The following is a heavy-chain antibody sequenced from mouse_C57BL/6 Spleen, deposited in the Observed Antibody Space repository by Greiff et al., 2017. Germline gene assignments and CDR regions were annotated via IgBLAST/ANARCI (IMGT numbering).Heavy chain of an antibody. CDR2: IDPSDSYT. J-gene: IGHJ3*01. Sequence: QVQLQQSGAELVMPGASVKLSCKASGYTFTSYWMHWVKQRPGQGLEWIGEIDPSDSYTNYNQKFKGKSTLTVDKSSSTAYMQLSSLTSEDSAVYYCAPSYDGYYPFAYWGQGTLVTVSA. CDR3: APSYDGYYPFAY. V-gene: IGHV1-69*01. CDR1: GYTFTSYW. D-gene: IGHD2-3*01.